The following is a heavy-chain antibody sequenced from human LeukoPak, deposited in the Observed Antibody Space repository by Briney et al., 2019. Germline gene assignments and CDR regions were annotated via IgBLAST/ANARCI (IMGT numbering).Heavy chain of an antibody. CDR1: GFTFSNYW. Sequence: GGSLRLSCVDSGFTFSNYWMSRVRQAPGKGLEWVANIKQDGSDKYYVDSVKGRFTISRDNAKNSLYLLMNSLRAEDTAVYYCARGGGEFDPWGQGTLVIVSS. J-gene: IGHJ5*02. V-gene: IGHV3-7*01. CDR2: IKQDGSDK. CDR3: ARGGGEFDP. D-gene: IGHD2-21*01.